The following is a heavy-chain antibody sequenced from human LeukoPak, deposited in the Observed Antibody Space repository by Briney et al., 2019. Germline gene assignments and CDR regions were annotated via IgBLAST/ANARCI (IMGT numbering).Heavy chain of an antibody. D-gene: IGHD2-15*01. CDR1: GYTFTGYY. J-gene: IGHJ4*02. CDR2: INPNSGGT. CDR3: ARAPLYCSGGSCYPYYFDY. V-gene: IGHV1-2*02. Sequence: GASVKVSCKASGYTFTGYYMHWVRQAPGQGLEWMGWINPNSGGTNYAQKFQGRVTMTRDTSISTAYMELSRLRSDDTAVYYCARAPLYCSGGSCYPYYFDYWGQGTLVTVSS.